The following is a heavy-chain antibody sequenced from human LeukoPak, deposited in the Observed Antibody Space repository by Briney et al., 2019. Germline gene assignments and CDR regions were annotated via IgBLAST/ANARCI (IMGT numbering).Heavy chain of an antibody. CDR1: GYTFTSYY. CDR2: INPSGGST. CDR3: ARDTSFEGDAFDI. Sequence: ASVKVSCKASGYTFTSYYMHWVRQAPGQGLEWMGIINPSGGSTSYAQKFQGRVTMTRDMSTSTDYMELSSLRSEDTAVYYCARDTSFEGDAFDIWGQGTMVTVSS. V-gene: IGHV1-46*01. J-gene: IGHJ3*02.